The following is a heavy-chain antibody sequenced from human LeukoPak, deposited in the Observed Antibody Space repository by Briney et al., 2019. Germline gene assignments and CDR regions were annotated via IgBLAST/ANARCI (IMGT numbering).Heavy chain of an antibody. CDR2: IYHSGST. J-gene: IGHJ4*02. CDR3: ARRAAAGLFFDY. D-gene: IGHD6-13*01. CDR1: GGSISSGGYS. Sequence: SETLSLTCAVSGGSISSGGYSWSWIRQPPGKGLEWIGYIYHSGSTYYNPSLKSRVTISVDRSKNQFSLKLSSVTAADTAVYYCARRAAAGLFFDYWGQGTLVTVSS. V-gene: IGHV4-30-2*01.